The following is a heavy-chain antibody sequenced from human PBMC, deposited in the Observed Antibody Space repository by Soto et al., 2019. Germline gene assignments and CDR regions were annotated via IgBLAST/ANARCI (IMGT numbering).Heavy chain of an antibody. CDR2: INPSGGST. D-gene: IGHD6-13*01. Sequence: ASVKVSCKASGYTFTSYDINWVRQAPGQGLEWIGIINPSGGSTNYAQKFRGRVTMARDTSTSTVYMDLSSLRSDDTAVYYCARDLAAADYWGQGTLVTVSS. J-gene: IGHJ4*02. CDR3: ARDLAAADY. CDR1: GYTFTSYD. V-gene: IGHV1-46*01.